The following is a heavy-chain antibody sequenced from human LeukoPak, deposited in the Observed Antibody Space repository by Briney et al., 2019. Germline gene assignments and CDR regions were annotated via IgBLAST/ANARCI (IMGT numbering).Heavy chain of an antibody. D-gene: IGHD6-19*01. CDR2: ISSSSSCI. Sequence: PGGSLRLSCAASGFTFSSYSMNWVRQAPGKGLEWVSSISSSSSCIYYADSVKGRFTISRDNAKNSLYLQMNSLRAEDTAVYYCAPIAVAGSYYFDYWGQGTLVTVSS. CDR3: APIAVAGSYYFDY. J-gene: IGHJ4*02. CDR1: GFTFSSYS. V-gene: IGHV3-21*01.